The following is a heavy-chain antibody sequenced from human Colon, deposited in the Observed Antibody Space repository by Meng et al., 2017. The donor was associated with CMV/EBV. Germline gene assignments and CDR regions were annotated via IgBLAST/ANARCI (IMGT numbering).Heavy chain of an antibody. Sequence: QVQLMQSGAGVKEPGASVKVSCKPSGYTFSDYYMHWVRQAPGQGLEWMGWIRSDGSATNYAQKFRGRVTMTRDASVSTAYMELSGLTSDDTAVHFCVRSSGWSLFDYWGPGALVTSPQ. D-gene: IGHD6-19*01. CDR1: GYTFSDYY. J-gene: IGHJ4*02. V-gene: IGHV1-2*02. CDR3: VRSSGWSLFDY. CDR2: IRSDGSAT.